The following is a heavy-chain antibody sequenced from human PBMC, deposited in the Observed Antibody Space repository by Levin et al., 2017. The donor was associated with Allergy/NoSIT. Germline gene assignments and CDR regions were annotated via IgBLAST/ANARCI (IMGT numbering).Heavy chain of an antibody. J-gene: IGHJ6*02. D-gene: IGHD4-23*01. CDR2: IYSGGST. CDR3: ARERWNYGGNSGNYYDYGMDV. V-gene: IGHV3-53*01. CDR1: GFTISSNY. Sequence: PGESLKISCAASGFTISSNYMSWVRQAPGKGLEWVSVIYSGGSTYYADSVKGRFTISRDNSKNTLYLQMNSLRAEDTAVYYCARERWNYGGNSGNYYDYGMDVWGQGTTVTVSS.